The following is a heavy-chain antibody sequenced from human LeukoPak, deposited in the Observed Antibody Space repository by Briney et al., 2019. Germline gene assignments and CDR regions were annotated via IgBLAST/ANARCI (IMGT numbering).Heavy chain of an antibody. Sequence: GGSLRLSCAASGFTFSSYEMNWVRQAPGKGLEWVSGISPSGDIKYYVDSVKGRFTVSRDNSKNTLYLQMNSLRDEDTAVYYCAKDDAWLQYNDWGQGTLVTVSS. V-gene: IGHV3-23*01. D-gene: IGHD5-24*01. CDR2: ISPSGDIK. CDR1: GFTFSSYE. CDR3: AKDDAWLQYND. J-gene: IGHJ4*02.